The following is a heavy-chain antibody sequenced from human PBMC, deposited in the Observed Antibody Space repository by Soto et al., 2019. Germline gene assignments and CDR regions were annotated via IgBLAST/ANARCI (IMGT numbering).Heavy chain of an antibody. J-gene: IGHJ4*02. CDR3: ARDSHTGGVDY. D-gene: IGHD3-10*01. CDR1: GGSISSYY. CDR2: IYYSGST. Sequence: SETLSLTCTVSGGSISSYYWSWIRQPPGKGLEWIGYIYYSGSTNYNPSLKSRVTISVDTSKNQFSLKLSSVTAADTAVYYCARDSHTGGVDYWGQRTLVTVSS. V-gene: IGHV4-59*01.